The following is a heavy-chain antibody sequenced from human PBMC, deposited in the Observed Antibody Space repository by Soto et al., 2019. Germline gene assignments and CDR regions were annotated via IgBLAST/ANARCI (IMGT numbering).Heavy chain of an antibody. Sequence: ASVKVSCKASGYTFTSYYMHWVRQAPGQGLEWMGIINPSGGSTSYAQKFQGRVTMTRDTSTSTVYMELSSLRSEDTAVYYCARELRNLDIVVVVTADSYYYYGMDVWGQGTTVTVSS. CDR1: GYTFTSYY. J-gene: IGHJ6*02. D-gene: IGHD2-15*01. CDR2: INPSGGST. CDR3: ARELRNLDIVVVVTADSYYYYGMDV. V-gene: IGHV1-46*01.